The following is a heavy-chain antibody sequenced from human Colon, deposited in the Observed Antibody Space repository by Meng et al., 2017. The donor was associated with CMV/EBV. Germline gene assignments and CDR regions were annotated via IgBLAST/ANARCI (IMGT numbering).Heavy chain of an antibody. D-gene: IGHD6-13*01. CDR2: MNPNNGDT. V-gene: IGHV1-8*01. CDR1: GYTFTNYH. J-gene: IGHJ4*02. CDR3: ARGIAAGVDY. Sequence: KVSCKASGYTFTNYHINWVRQATGQGLEWMGWMNPNNGDTSYAQKFQGRVTMTRDTSITTVYMELSSLRSEDTALYYCARGIAAGVDYWGQGTLVTVSS.